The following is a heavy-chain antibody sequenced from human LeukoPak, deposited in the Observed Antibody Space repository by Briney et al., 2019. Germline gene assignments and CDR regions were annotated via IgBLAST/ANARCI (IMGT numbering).Heavy chain of an antibody. J-gene: IGHJ3*02. D-gene: IGHD1-26*01. CDR1: GGSINGSPYY. Sequence: PSETLSLTCTVSGGSINGSPYYWVWIRQPPGKGLEWIASSHYSGNTHFNPSLKSRLTTSVDTSKNQFSLKLSSVTAADTAVYYCARAGGSYPASEDDAFDIWGQGTMVTVSS. CDR3: ARAGGSYPASEDDAFDI. CDR2: SHYSGNT. V-gene: IGHV4-39*07.